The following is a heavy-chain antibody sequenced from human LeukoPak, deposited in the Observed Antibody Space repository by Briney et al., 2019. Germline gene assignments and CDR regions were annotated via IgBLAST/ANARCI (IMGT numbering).Heavy chain of an antibody. J-gene: IGHJ4*02. CDR3: ARAPLGNNFDY. Sequence: PSQTPSLTCTVSGGSISSGDYYWSWIRQPPGKGLEWIGYIYYSGSTYYNPSLKSRVTISVDTSKNQFSLRLSSVTAADTAVYYCARAPLGNNFDYWGQGALVTVSP. D-gene: IGHD7-27*01. V-gene: IGHV4-30-4*01. CDR2: IYYSGST. CDR1: GGSISSGDYY.